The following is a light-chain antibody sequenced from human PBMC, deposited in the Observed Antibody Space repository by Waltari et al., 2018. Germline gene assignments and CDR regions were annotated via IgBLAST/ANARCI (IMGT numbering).Light chain of an antibody. J-gene: IGKJ4*01. CDR1: QSVRSY. CDR2: DAS. CDR3: HQSGGSGRA. Sequence: EIVLTQSPATLSLSPGERATLSCRASQSVRSYLAWYQQKPGQAPRLLIYDASDRATGIPARFSGSGSGTDFTLTISSLEPEDFAVYYCHQSGGSGRAFGGGTKVEIK. V-gene: IGKV3-11*01.